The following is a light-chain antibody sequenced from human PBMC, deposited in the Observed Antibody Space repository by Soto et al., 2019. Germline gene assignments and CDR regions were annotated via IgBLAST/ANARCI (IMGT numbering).Light chain of an antibody. V-gene: IGKV3-20*01. CDR3: QQYGSSGT. CDR1: QSVSNNY. J-gene: IGKJ1*01. CDR2: GAS. Sequence: EVLFTQSPGTLSLSPGERATLSCRASQSVSNNYLAWYQQKPGQAPRLLIYGASNTATGIPDRFSGSGSGTDFTLTISRLEPEDFAVYYCQQYGSSGTFGQGTKVDIK.